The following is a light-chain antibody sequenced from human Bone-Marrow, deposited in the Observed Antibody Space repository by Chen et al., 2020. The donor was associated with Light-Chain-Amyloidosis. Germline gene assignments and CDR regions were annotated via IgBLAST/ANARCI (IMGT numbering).Light chain of an antibody. CDR1: QGISSW. Sequence: DIQMTQSPSSVSASVGDRVTITCRVSQGISSWLVWYQQKPGKAPELLIYAASSLQSGVPSRFSGSGSGTDFTLTISRLQPEDFETYYCQQASSFPLAYGGGTKVEIK. CDR2: AAS. V-gene: IGKV1-12*01. CDR3: QQASSFPLA. J-gene: IGKJ4*01.